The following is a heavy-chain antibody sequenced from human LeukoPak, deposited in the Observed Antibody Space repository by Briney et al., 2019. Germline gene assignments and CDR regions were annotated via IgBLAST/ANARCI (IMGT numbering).Heavy chain of an antibody. CDR1: GGTFSSYA. Sequence: SVKVSCKASGGTFSSYAISWVRQAPGQGLEWMGGIIPIFGTANYAQKFQGRVTITADESTSTAYMELSSLRSEDTAVYYCARSHIVVAPAAISYYYYYGMDVWGKGTTVTVSS. J-gene: IGHJ6*04. CDR2: IIPIFGTA. V-gene: IGHV1-69*01. D-gene: IGHD2-2*01. CDR3: ARSHIVVAPAAISYYYYYGMDV.